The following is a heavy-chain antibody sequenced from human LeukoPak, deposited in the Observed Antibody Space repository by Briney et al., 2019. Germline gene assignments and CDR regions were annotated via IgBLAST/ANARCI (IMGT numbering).Heavy chain of an antibody. Sequence: SETLSLTCAVYGGSFSGYYWSWIRQPPGKGLEWIGEINHSGSTNYNPSLKSRVTISVDTSKNQFSLKLSSVTAADTAVYYCARHTIFGVVIPTGHFDYWGQGTLVTVSS. CDR2: INHSGST. J-gene: IGHJ4*02. D-gene: IGHD3-3*01. CDR3: ARHTIFGVVIPTGHFDY. CDR1: GGSFSGYY. V-gene: IGHV4-34*01.